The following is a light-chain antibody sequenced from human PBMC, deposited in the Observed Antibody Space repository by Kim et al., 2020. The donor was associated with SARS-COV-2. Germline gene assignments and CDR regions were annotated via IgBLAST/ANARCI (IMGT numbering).Light chain of an antibody. CDR3: QQYGGSPPYT. CDR2: SAS. CDR1: QSVSPSY. J-gene: IGKJ2*01. Sequence: SPGESATLSCRASQSVSPSYLAWYQQRPGQAPRLLIHSASRRATGIPDRFIGSGSGTEFTLTISRLEPEDFAMYYCQQYGGSPPYTFGQGTKLEI. V-gene: IGKV3-20*01.